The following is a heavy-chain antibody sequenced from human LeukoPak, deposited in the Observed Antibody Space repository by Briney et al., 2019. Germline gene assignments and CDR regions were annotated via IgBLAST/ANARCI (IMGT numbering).Heavy chain of an antibody. CDR3: ARGLVDILHAIAAAGTGVDY. D-gene: IGHD6-13*01. CDR2: MNPKSGNT. Sequence: SVKVSCKASGYTFTSYDINWVRQATGQGLEWMEWMNPKSGNTGYAQKFQGRVTMTRNTSISTAYMELSSLRSEDTAVYYCARGLVDILHAIAAAGTGVDYWGQGTLVTVSS. J-gene: IGHJ4*02. V-gene: IGHV1-8*01. CDR1: GYTFTSYD.